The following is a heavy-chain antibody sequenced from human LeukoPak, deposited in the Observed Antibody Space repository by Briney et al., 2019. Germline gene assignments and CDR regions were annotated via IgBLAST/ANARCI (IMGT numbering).Heavy chain of an antibody. CDR2: ISSSGYTI. CDR1: GFTFSSYS. Sequence: GGSLRLSCAASGFTFSSYSMNWVRQAPGKGLEWVSYISSSGYTINYADSVKGRFTISRDNAKNSLYLQMNSLRAEDTAVYYCARGVPKTSYYYYYMDVWGKGTTVTVSS. V-gene: IGHV3-48*01. D-gene: IGHD4-11*01. CDR3: ARGVPKTSYYYYYMDV. J-gene: IGHJ6*03.